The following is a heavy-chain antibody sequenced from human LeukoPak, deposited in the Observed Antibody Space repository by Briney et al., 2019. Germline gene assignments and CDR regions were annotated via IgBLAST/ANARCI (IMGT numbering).Heavy chain of an antibody. D-gene: IGHD3-10*01. V-gene: IGHV3-30*02. CDR3: AKDPKAYYYGSGSYSYYFDY. CDR1: GFTLRGYG. Sequence: GGSLRLSCAASGFTLRGYGMHWVRQAPGKGLEWVAFIRYDGSDKSYADSVKGRFTISRDNSKNTLYLQMNSLRAEDTAVYYCAKDPKAYYYGSGSYSYYFDYWGQGTLVTVSS. CDR2: IRYDGSDK. J-gene: IGHJ4*02.